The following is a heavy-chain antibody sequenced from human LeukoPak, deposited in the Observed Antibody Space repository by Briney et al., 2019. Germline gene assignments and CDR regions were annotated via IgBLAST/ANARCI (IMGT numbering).Heavy chain of an antibody. Sequence: ASVKVSFKASGYTLTSYYMHWVRQAPGQGLEWMGTINPSGGSTSYAQKFQGRVTMTRDTSTSTVYMELSSLRSEDTAVYYCARSGYSSGWVDYWGQGTLVTVSS. J-gene: IGHJ4*02. CDR2: INPSGGST. CDR3: ARSGYSSGWVDY. V-gene: IGHV1-46*01. CDR1: GYTLTSYY. D-gene: IGHD6-19*01.